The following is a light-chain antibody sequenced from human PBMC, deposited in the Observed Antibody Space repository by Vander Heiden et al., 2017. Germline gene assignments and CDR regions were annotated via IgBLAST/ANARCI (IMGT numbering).Light chain of an antibody. J-gene: IGLJ2*01. CDR3: YSTDSSGNHRV. V-gene: IGLV3-10*01. CDR2: GDT. CDR1: ALPKED. Sequence: SYELTQPPSVSVSPGQTARITCSGDALPKEDACWYQQKSGQAPALVIDGDTKRPSGIPERFSGSRSGTMATLTISGAQVEDEADYDCYSTDSSGNHRVFGGGTKLTVL.